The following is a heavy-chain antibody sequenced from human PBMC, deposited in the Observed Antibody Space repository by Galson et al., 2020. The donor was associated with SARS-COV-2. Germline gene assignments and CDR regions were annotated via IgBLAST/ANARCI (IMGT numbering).Heavy chain of an antibody. CDR1: GFTFSTHS. Sequence: GSLRLSCAASGFTFSTHSMNWVRLAPGKGLEWVSPISTSSRYTYNVDSVKGRFSISKDNPRNSLYRQMNSLRAEERAVYYCARDEGIRGYNYGRLYYGMDVWGQVTTVNVSS. D-gene: IGHD5-18*01. J-gene: IGHJ6*02. V-gene: IGHV3-21*01. CDR2: ISTSSRYT. CDR3: ARDEGIRGYNYGRLYYGMDV.